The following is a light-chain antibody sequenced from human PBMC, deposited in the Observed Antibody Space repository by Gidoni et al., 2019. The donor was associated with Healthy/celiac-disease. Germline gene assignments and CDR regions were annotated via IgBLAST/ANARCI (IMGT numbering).Light chain of an antibody. Sequence: EIVLTQSPATLSLSPGERATLSCRASQSVSSYFTWYQQKPGQAPRLLIYDSSNRATGIPARFSGSGSGTDFTLTISSLEPEDFAVYYCQQRSNWPPVYTFGQXTKLEIK. V-gene: IGKV3-11*01. J-gene: IGKJ2*01. CDR1: QSVSSY. CDR2: DSS. CDR3: QQRSNWPPVYT.